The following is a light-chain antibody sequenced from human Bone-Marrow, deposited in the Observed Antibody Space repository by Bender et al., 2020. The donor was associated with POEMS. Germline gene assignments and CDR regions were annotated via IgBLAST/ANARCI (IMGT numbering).Light chain of an antibody. CDR3: AVWDDSLNGWV. CDR2: SSH. CDR1: SSNIGAHA. V-gene: IGLV1-44*01. J-gene: IGLJ3*02. Sequence: QSVLTQPPSASGTPGQRVTISCSGGSSNIGAHAVNWYQHLPGTAPKLLIYSSHRRPSEVPDRFSGSRSGTSASLAISGLESEDGADYDCAVWDDSLNGWVFGGGTKRSVL.